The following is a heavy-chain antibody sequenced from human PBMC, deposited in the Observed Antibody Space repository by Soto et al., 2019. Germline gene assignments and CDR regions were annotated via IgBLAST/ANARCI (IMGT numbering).Heavy chain of an antibody. CDR3: AKNCGGDFYFDY. D-gene: IGHD2-21*01. CDR2: ISGSGGGT. V-gene: IGHV3-23*01. J-gene: IGHJ4*02. Sequence: ETLSLTCTVSGGSISSSGYYWGWIRQPPGKGLEWVSAISGSGGGTYYADSVKGRFTISRDNSKNTLYLQMNSLRAEDTAVYYCAKNCGGDFYFDYWGQGTLVTVSS. CDR1: GGSISSSGYY.